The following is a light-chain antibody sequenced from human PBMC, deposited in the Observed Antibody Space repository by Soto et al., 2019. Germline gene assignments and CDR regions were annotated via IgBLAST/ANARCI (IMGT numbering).Light chain of an antibody. V-gene: IGKV1-5*01. J-gene: IGKJ1*01. CDR2: DAS. Sequence: DIQMTQSPSTLCGSVGDRVTITCRASQSISSWVAWYQQKPGKPPKLLIYDASSLESGVPSRFSGSGSGTDFSLTITSLQPDDSATYYCQQYHSYYPWTFGQGTKVDIK. CDR3: QQYHSYYPWT. CDR1: QSISSW.